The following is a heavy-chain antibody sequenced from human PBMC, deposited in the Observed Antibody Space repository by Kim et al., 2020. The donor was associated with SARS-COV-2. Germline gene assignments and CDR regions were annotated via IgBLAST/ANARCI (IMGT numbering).Heavy chain of an antibody. Sequence: GGSLRLSCAASGFTFNAYGVHWVRQAPGKGLEWVAVISYDGGTKYYVDSVKGRFTVSRDNSKNTVYLQMNSLTAEDTAVYYCAKDPNRGSLFFEYLQYWGQGTLVTVSS. D-gene: IGHD3-16*01. V-gene: IGHV3-30*18. J-gene: IGHJ1*01. CDR3: AKDPNRGSLFFEYLQY. CDR1: GFTFNAYG. CDR2: ISYDGGTK.